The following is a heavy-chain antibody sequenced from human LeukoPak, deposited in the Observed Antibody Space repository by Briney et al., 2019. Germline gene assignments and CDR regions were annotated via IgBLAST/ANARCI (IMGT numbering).Heavy chain of an antibody. D-gene: IGHD6-19*01. V-gene: IGHV3-48*03. J-gene: IGHJ4*02. Sequence: PGGSLRLSCAASGFIFSAYEMNWVRQAPGKGLDWVSYISSSGSTIYYADSVKGRFTISRDNAKKSLYLQMNSLRAEDTAVYYCARVYSSGWSYWGQGTLVTVSS. CDR2: ISSSGSTI. CDR3: ARVYSSGWSY. CDR1: GFIFSAYE.